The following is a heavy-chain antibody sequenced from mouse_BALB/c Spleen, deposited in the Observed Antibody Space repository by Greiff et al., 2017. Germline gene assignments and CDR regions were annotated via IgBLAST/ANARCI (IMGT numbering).Heavy chain of an antibody. CDR2: IYPGNGDT. D-gene: IGHD2-3*01. V-gene: IGHV1-12*01. J-gene: IGHJ4*01. CDR3: AREDGYYSYAMDY. Sequence: LQQPGAELVKPGASVKMSCKASGYTFTSYNMHWVKQTPGQGLEWIGAIYPGNGDTSYNQKFKGKATLTADKSSSTAYMQLSSLTSEDSAVYYCAREDGYYSYAMDYWGQGTSVTVSS. CDR1: GYTFTSYN.